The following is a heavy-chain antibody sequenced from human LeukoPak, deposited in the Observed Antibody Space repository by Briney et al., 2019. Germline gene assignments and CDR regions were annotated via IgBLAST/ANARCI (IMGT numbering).Heavy chain of an antibody. CDR2: IIPIFGTT. CDR3: ARRYCTNGVCYHDRGAFDI. Sequence: ASVKVSCKASGYTFTSYGISWVRQAPGQGLEWMGGIIPIFGTTNYAQKLQGRVTISADEFTSTAYMELSSLRSEDTAVYYCARRYCTNGVCYHDRGAFDIWGQGTMVTVSS. CDR1: GYTFTSYG. V-gene: IGHV1-69*13. D-gene: IGHD2-8*01. J-gene: IGHJ3*02.